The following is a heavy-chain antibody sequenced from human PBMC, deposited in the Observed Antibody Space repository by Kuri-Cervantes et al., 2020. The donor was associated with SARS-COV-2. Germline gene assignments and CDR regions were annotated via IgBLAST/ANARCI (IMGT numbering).Heavy chain of an antibody. Sequence: GESLKISCAASGFTFSNARMNWVRQAPGKGLEWVGRIKCNTDGGTTDYAAPVKGRFTISRDDSKNTLYLQMNSLKTEDTAVYYCTRVDYYGSGSGYWGQGTLVTVSS. V-gene: IGHV3-15*07. D-gene: IGHD3-10*01. J-gene: IGHJ4*02. CDR2: IKCNTDGGTT. CDR1: GFTFSNAR. CDR3: TRVDYYGSGSGY.